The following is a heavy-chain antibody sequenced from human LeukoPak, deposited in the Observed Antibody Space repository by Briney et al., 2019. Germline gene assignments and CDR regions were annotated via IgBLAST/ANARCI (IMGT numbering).Heavy chain of an antibody. V-gene: IGHV3-48*03. CDR2: ISAGGRTT. D-gene: IGHD2-2*01. J-gene: IGHJ4*02. CDR1: GLTFSNLK. Sequence: GGSLRLSCAVSGLTFSNLKMNWVRQAPGKGLEWVSYISAGGRTTFYADSVTGRFTISRDNAKNSLYLQMNSLRTEDTAVYYCANTEYQRLGTDYWGQGTLVTVSS. CDR3: ANTEYQRLGTDY.